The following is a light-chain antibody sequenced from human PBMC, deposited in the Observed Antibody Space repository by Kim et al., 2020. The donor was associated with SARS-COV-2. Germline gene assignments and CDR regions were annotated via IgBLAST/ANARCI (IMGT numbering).Light chain of an antibody. Sequence: GASVNLTCTLSSGDSSGSNEWHRQQPETGHGYLLKLNSVGSHSKGDGIPFRFSGSGSGAERSLTRSRLQAEDEADYYCQTCGTARVFGGGTKLTVL. V-gene: IGLV4-69*01. J-gene: IGLJ3*02. CDR1: SGDSSGS. CDR3: QTCGTARV. CDR2: LNSVGSH.